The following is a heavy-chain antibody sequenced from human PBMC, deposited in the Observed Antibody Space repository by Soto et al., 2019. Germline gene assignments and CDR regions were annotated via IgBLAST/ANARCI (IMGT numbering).Heavy chain of an antibody. CDR3: AKTGTTVTTYYYYYMDV. V-gene: IGHV3-23*01. Sequence: GSLRLSCAASGFTFSSYAMSWVRQAPGKGLEWVSAISGSGGSTHSADSMKGRFTISRDTSKNTLYLQMDSLRDEDTAVYYCAKTGTTVTTYYYYYMDVWGKGTTVTVSS. D-gene: IGHD4-17*01. CDR1: GFTFSSYA. J-gene: IGHJ6*03. CDR2: ISGSGGST.